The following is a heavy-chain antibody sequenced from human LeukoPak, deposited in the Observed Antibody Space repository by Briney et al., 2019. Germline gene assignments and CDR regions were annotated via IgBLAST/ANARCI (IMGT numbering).Heavy chain of an antibody. D-gene: IGHD6-13*01. CDR2: VDPKDGET. CDR3: ETDALLAVASTVAYED. CDR1: GYTLTDYY. J-gene: IGHJ3*01. Sequence: VKVSCEVSGYTLTDYYMHWVQHAPGKGLEWKGLVDPKDGETIYAEKFQGRVTITADTSTDTAYMELSSLRSDDTAVNYSETDALLAVASTVAYEDRGTGTMVIVSP. V-gene: IGHV1-69-2*01.